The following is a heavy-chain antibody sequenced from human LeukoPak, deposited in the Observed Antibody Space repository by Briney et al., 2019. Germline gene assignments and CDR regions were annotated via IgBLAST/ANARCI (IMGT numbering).Heavy chain of an antibody. CDR1: GFRFSDYY. CDR3: ATTIITGPFIF. CDR2: VSHSGGIT. J-gene: IGHJ4*02. V-gene: IGHV3-11*01. D-gene: IGHD3-10*01. Sequence: PGGSLRLSCTASGFRFSDYYMTWIRQVPGKGLEWVSFVSHSGGITDYADSVKGRFIISRDNAKNSVYLQMNSLRAEDTAVYYCATTIITGPFIFWGQGSQVSVSS.